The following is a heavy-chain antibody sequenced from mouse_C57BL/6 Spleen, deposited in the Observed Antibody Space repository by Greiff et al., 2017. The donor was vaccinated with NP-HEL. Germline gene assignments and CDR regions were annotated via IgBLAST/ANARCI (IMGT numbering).Heavy chain of an antibody. D-gene: IGHD4-1*01. J-gene: IGHJ2*01. Sequence: QVQLQQSGPELVKPGASVKISCKASGYAFSSSWMNWVKQRPGKGLEWIGRIYPGDGDTNYNGKFKGKATLTADKSSSTAYMQLSSLTSEDSAVYFCARRGGTNFDYWGQGTTLTVSS. V-gene: IGHV1-82*01. CDR3: ARRGGTNFDY. CDR2: IYPGDGDT. CDR1: GYAFSSSW.